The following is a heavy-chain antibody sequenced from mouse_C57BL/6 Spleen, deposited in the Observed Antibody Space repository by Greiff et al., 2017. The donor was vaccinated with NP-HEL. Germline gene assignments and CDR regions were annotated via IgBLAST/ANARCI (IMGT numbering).Heavy chain of an antibody. J-gene: IGHJ2*01. V-gene: IGHV1-61*01. Sequence: QVQLKQPGAELVRPGSSVKLSCKASGYTFTSYWMDWVKQRPGQGLEWIGNIYPSDSETHYNQKFKDKATLTVDKSSSTAYMQLSSLTSEDSAVYYCASRAGPYYYGSSYAYWGQGTTLTVSS. D-gene: IGHD1-1*01. CDR2: IYPSDSET. CDR3: ASRAGPYYYGSSYAY. CDR1: GYTFTSYW.